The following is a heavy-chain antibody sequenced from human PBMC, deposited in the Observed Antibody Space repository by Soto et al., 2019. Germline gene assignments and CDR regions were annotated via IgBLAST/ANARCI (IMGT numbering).Heavy chain of an antibody. Sequence: PGGSLRLSCAASGFTFSSYAMHWVRQAPGKGLEWVAVISYDGSNKYYADSVKGRFTISRDNSKNTLYLQMNSLRAEDTAVYYCARDITGGSSSGYWGQGTLFTVSS. D-gene: IGHD6-6*01. CDR2: ISYDGSNK. J-gene: IGHJ4*02. CDR1: GFTFSSYA. V-gene: IGHV3-30-3*01. CDR3: ARDITGGSSSGY.